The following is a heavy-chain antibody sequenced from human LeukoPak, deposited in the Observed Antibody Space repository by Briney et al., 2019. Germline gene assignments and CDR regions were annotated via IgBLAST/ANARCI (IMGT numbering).Heavy chain of an antibody. J-gene: IGHJ4*02. Sequence: GGSLRLSCAASGFTFSNAWMNWVRQAPGKGLEWVGRIKSKTDGGTTDYAAPVKGRFTISRDDSKNTLYLQMNSLRAEDTAVYYCARLAGYSFGQNDYWGQGTLVTVSS. V-gene: IGHV3-15*07. CDR1: GFTFSNAW. CDR2: IKSKTDGGTT. D-gene: IGHD5-18*01. CDR3: ARLAGYSFGQNDY.